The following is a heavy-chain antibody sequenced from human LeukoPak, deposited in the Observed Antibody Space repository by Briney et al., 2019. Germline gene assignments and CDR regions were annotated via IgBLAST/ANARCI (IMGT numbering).Heavy chain of an antibody. CDR3: ARVLGSSSVYYYYYYMDV. CDR1: GYTFTGYY. Sequence: ASVKVSCKASGYTFTGYYMHWVRQAPGQGLEWMGWINPNSGGTNYAQKFQGRVTMTRDTSISTAYMELSRLRSDDTAVYHCARVLGSSSVYYYYYYMDVWGKGTTVTVSS. V-gene: IGHV1-2*02. CDR2: INPNSGGT. J-gene: IGHJ6*03. D-gene: IGHD6-6*01.